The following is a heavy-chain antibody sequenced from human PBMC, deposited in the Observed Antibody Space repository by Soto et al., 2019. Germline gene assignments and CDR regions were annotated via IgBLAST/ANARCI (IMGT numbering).Heavy chain of an antibody. D-gene: IGHD6-13*01. J-gene: IGHJ4*02. CDR1: GGSFSGYY. Sequence: SETLSLTCAVYGGSFSGYYWSWIRQPPGKGLEWIGEINHSGSTNYNPSLKSRVTISVDTSKNQFSLKLSSVTAADTAVYYCARGTSSSWTRSRPAAPFDYWGQGTLVTVSS. CDR3: ARGTSSSWTRSRPAAPFDY. CDR2: INHSGST. V-gene: IGHV4-34*01.